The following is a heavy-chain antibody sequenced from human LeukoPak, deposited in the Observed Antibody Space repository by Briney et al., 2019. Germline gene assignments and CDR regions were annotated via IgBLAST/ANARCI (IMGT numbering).Heavy chain of an antibody. Sequence: ASVKVSCKASGYTFTSYDINWVRQAPGQGLEWMGIINPSGGSTSYAQKFQGRVTMTRDTSTSTVYMELSSLRSEDTAVYYCARETLAVAAPFDYWGQGTLVTVSS. J-gene: IGHJ4*02. CDR1: GYTFTSYD. V-gene: IGHV1-46*01. CDR2: INPSGGST. D-gene: IGHD6-19*01. CDR3: ARETLAVAAPFDY.